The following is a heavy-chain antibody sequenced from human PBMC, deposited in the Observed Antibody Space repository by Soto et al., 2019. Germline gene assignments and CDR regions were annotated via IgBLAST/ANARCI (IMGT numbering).Heavy chain of an antibody. CDR1: GGSISSSSYY. CDR2: IYYSGST. V-gene: IGHV4-39*01. CDR3: ARHGYRSSWKRDYYYGMDV. Sequence: SETLSLTCTVSGGSISSSSYYWGWIRQPPGKGLEWIGSIYYSGSTYYNPSLKSRVTISVDTSKNQFSLKLSSVTAEDTAVYYCARHGYRSSWKRDYYYGMDVWGQGTTVTVSS. D-gene: IGHD6-13*01. J-gene: IGHJ6*02.